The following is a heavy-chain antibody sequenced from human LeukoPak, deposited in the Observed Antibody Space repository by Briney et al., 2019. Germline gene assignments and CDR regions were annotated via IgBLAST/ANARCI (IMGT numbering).Heavy chain of an antibody. D-gene: IGHD6-19*01. CDR2: IIPIFGTA. CDR3: ARDQIEGGAVAGTGRFDY. CDR1: GGTFSSYA. J-gene: IGHJ4*02. Sequence: GASVKVSCKASGGTFSSYAISWVRQAPGQGLEWMGGIIPIFGTANYAQKFQGRVTITADKSTSTAYMELSSLRSEDTAVYYCARDQIEGGAVAGTGRFDYWGQGTPVTVSS. V-gene: IGHV1-69*06.